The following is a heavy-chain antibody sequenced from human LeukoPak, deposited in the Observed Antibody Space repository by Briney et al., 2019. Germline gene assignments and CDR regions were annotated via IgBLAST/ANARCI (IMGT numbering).Heavy chain of an antibody. CDR3: ARAPGYCSGGSCSDY. J-gene: IGHJ4*02. Sequence: GGSLRLSCAASGFSFTTYGMHWVRQAPGKGLEWVAVIWYDGSNKYYADSVKGRFTISRDNSENTLYLQMNSLRAEDTAVYYCARAPGYCSGGSCSDYWGQGTLVTVSS. CDR2: IWYDGSNK. V-gene: IGHV3-33*01. D-gene: IGHD2-15*01. CDR1: GFSFTTYG.